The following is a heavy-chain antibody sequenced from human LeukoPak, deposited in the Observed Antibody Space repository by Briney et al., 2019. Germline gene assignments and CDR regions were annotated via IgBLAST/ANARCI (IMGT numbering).Heavy chain of an antibody. V-gene: IGHV4-38-2*02. Sequence: PSETLSLTCTVSGYSINNNYYWGWIRQPPGKGLEWIGSIYYSGSTYYNPSLKSRVTISVDTSKNQFSLKLSSVTAADTAVYYCARVAPGGINWFDPWGQGTLVTVSS. CDR2: IYYSGST. J-gene: IGHJ5*02. CDR3: ARVAPGGINWFDP. CDR1: GYSINNNYY. D-gene: IGHD3-16*01.